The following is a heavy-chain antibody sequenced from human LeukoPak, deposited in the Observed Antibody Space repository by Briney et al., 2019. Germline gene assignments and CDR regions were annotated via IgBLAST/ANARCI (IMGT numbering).Heavy chain of an antibody. V-gene: IGHV3-23*01. CDR1: GFTFSSYG. D-gene: IGHD5-12*01. CDR2: ISGSGGNT. Sequence: GGSLRLSCAASGFTFSSYGMSWVRRAPGKGPEWVSGISGSGGNTYYADSVKGRFTISRDNSQNTLYLQMNTLRAEDTAVYYCAKVVSGYHFDYWGQGTLVAVSS. J-gene: IGHJ4*02. CDR3: AKVVSGYHFDY.